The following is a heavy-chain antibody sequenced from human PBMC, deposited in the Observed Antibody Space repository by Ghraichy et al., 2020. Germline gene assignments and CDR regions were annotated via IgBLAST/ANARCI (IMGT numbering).Heavy chain of an antibody. CDR3: ARDTGGIGVTGNGGSVAY. D-gene: IGHD6-19*01. CDR1: GFTFRNYP. CDR2: ISYVESDD. Sequence: GGSLRLSCAASGFTFRNYPIHWVRQAPGKGLEWVASISYVESDDFYTDSVEGRFTISRDNTKTTVYLQMNGLRSEDTAVYYCARDTGGIGVTGNGGSVAYWGRGTLVTVSS. J-gene: IGHJ4*02. V-gene: IGHV3-30-3*01.